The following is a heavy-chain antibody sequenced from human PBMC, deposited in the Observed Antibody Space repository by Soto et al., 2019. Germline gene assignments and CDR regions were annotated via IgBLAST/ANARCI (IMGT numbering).Heavy chain of an antibody. CDR2: ISYDGGDK. Sequence: PRLSCAASGFTFRSYGMHWARQAPGKGLEWVAVISYDGGDKYYADSVKGRFTISRDNSKNTLYLQMNSLRPEDTAVYYCAKDLVRGVNYYFDYWGQGTLVTVSS. CDR1: GFTFRSYG. D-gene: IGHD3-10*02. V-gene: IGHV3-30*18. J-gene: IGHJ4*02. CDR3: AKDLVRGVNYYFDY.